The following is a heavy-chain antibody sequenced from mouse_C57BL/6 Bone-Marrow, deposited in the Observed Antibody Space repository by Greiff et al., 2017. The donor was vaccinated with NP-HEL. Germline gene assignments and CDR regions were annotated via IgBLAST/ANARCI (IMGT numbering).Heavy chain of an antibody. V-gene: IGHV10-1*01. CDR3: VRYSDYRYAMDY. J-gene: IGHJ4*01. D-gene: IGHD2-13*01. CDR1: GFSFNTYA. CDR2: IRSKSNNHAT. Sequence: EVKLVESGGGLVQPKGSLKLSCAASGFSFNTYAMNWVRQAPGKGLEWVARIRSKSNNHATYYADSVKDRLTISRDDSESTLYLQMNNLKTEDTAMYYCVRYSDYRYAMDYWGQGTSVTVSS.